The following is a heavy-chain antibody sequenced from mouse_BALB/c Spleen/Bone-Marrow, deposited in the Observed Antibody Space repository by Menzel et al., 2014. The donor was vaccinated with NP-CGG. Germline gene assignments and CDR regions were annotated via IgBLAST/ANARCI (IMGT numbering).Heavy chain of an antibody. D-gene: IGHD2-2*01. CDR2: INPSTGRT. Sequence: QVHVKQSGAELVKPGASLKLSCMASGYTFTNYWIHWVKQRPGQGLEWIGEINPSTGRTNYNEKFKTKATLTVDKSSSTAYMQLSSLTSEDSAVNYCAARLSHLAMDYWGQGTSVTVSS. V-gene: IGHV1S81*02. J-gene: IGHJ4*01. CDR3: AARLSHLAMDY. CDR1: GYTFTNYW.